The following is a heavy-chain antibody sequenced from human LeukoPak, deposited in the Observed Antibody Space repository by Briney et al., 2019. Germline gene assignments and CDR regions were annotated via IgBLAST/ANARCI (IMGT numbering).Heavy chain of an antibody. V-gene: IGHV1-2*02. Sequence: ASVKVSCKASGYTFTGYYLHWVRQAPGQGLEWMGWISPDSGGPNYAQKFQGRVTMTRDTSISTVYMELSRLRSDDTAVYYCARVPSIVVVTAIPDYFDYWGQGTLVTVSS. J-gene: IGHJ4*02. CDR1: GYTFTGYY. D-gene: IGHD2-21*02. CDR2: ISPDSGGP. CDR3: ARVPSIVVVTAIPDYFDY.